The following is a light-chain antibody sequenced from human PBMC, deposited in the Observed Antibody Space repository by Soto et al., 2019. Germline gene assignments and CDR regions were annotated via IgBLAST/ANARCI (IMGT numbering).Light chain of an antibody. CDR3: QHYYNWPRT. Sequence: EIVLTQSPGTLSLSPGERAILSCRASQSVSSTSLAWYQQSPGQAPRLLIFGASTRATGTPARFSGSGSGTEFTLTISSLQSEDFAVYYCQHYYNWPRTFGQGTKVDIK. CDR2: GAS. V-gene: IGKV3-15*01. CDR1: QSVSST. J-gene: IGKJ1*01.